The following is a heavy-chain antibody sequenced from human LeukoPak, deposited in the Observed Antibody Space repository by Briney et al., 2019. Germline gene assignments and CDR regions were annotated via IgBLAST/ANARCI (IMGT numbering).Heavy chain of an antibody. J-gene: IGHJ6*03. CDR1: GGSISSSSYY. CDR3: ARHYSSSWYSYYYYYMDV. Sequence: SETLSLTCTVSGGSISSSSYYWGWIRQPPGKGLEWIGSIYYSGSTYYNPSPKSRVTISVDMSKNQFSLKLSSVTAADTAVYYCARHYSSSWYSYYYYYMDVWGKGTTVTVSS. CDR2: IYYSGST. V-gene: IGHV4-39*01. D-gene: IGHD6-13*01.